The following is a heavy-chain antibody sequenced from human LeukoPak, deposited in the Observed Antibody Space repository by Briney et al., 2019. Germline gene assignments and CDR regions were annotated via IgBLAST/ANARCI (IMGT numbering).Heavy chain of an antibody. V-gene: IGHV3-30*18. CDR2: ISYDGSNK. CDR1: GFPFSSYE. J-gene: IGHJ4*02. D-gene: IGHD4-17*01. CDR3: AKDHDYGDYATDY. Sequence: GGSLRLSCAASGFPFSSYEMNWVRQAPGKGLEWVAFISYDGSNKYYADSVRGRFTISRDYSKNTLYLQMNSLRAEDTAVYSCAKDHDYGDYATDYWGQGTLVTVSS.